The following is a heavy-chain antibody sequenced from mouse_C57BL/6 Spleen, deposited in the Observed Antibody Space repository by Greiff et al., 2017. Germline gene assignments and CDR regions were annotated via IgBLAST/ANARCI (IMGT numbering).Heavy chain of an antibody. CDR3: AREAMVTGDY. CDR2: IDPSDSYT. V-gene: IGHV1-50*01. CDR1: GYTFTSYW. Sequence: VQLQQPGAELVKPGASVKLSCKASGYTFTSYWMQWVKQRPGQGLEWIGEIDPSDSYTNYNQKFKGKATLTVDTSSSTAYMQLSSLTSADSAVYYCAREAMVTGDYWGQGTTLTVSS. J-gene: IGHJ2*01. D-gene: IGHD2-2*01.